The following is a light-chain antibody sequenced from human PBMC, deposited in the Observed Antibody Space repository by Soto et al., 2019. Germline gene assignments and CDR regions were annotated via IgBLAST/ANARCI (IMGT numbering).Light chain of an antibody. Sequence: QYVLTQLPSVSGAPGQRVTISCTGSSSNIGAGYDVHWYQQLPGTAPKLLIYGNNNRPSGVPDRFSGSKSGTSASLAITGLQAEDEADYYCQSYDSSLSGVVFGGGTKLTVL. CDR3: QSYDSSLSGVV. J-gene: IGLJ2*01. V-gene: IGLV1-40*01. CDR1: SSNIGAGYD. CDR2: GNN.